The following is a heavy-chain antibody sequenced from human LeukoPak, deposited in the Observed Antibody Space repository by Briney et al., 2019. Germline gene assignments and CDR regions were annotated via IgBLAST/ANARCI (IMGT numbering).Heavy chain of an antibody. D-gene: IGHD3-22*01. Sequence: GGSLRLSCAASGFTLSSFLMSWVRQTPGKGVGWGANIKQEGRERYYVDSVKGRFTISRDNARNTLYLQMNSPRAEDAAVYYCGRDMDYSDSSDRFDYWGQGTLVTVSS. CDR1: GFTLSSFL. CDR2: IKQEGRER. CDR3: GRDMDYSDSSDRFDY. J-gene: IGHJ4*02. V-gene: IGHV3-7*01.